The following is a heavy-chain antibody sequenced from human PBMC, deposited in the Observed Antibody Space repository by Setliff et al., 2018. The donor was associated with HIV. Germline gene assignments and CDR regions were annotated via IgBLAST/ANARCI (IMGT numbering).Heavy chain of an antibody. D-gene: IGHD1-26*01. CDR3: AKEGNSVDNWLDP. CDR1: GVSTISSSSSYY. Sequence: SETLSLTCIVSGVSTISSSSSYYWGWIRQHPGGGLEWIGYIYHTGKTYYNPSLQSRIIMSLDMSQNQFSLKLSSVTTADTAVYYCAKEGNSVDNWLDPWGPGTLVTVSS. V-gene: IGHV4-31*03. CDR2: IYHTGKT. J-gene: IGHJ5*02.